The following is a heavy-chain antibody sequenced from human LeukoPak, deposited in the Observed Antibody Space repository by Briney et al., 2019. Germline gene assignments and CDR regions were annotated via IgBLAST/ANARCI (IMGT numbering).Heavy chain of an antibody. Sequence: LETLSLTCTVSGGPISIISSSTYYWGWIRQAPGKGLEWIGSLYYGENSHYNPSLKSRATLSVDTSNNQFSLKLTSVTAADAAVYFCARQLPTAAADTRGYFDYWGQGTVVTVSS. D-gene: IGHD6-25*01. CDR1: GGPISIISSSTYY. J-gene: IGHJ4*02. CDR2: LYYGENS. V-gene: IGHV4-39*01. CDR3: ARQLPTAAADTRGYFDY.